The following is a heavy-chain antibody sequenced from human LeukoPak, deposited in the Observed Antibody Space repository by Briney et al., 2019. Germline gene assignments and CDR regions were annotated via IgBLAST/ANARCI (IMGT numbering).Heavy chain of an antibody. J-gene: IGHJ4*02. Sequence: PGGSLCLSCAASGFTFSNFWMSWVRQAPGKGLEWVANIKGDGSEKYHVDSVKGRLTISRDNAKNSLYLQMNSLRAEDTAVYYCARFPCGDYFQYWGQGTLVTVSS. CDR3: ARFPCGDYFQY. CDR2: IKGDGSEK. V-gene: IGHV3-7*05. CDR1: GFTFSNFW. D-gene: IGHD4-17*01.